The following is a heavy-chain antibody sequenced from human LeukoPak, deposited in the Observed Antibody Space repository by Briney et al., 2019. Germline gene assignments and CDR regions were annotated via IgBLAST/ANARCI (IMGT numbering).Heavy chain of an antibody. D-gene: IGHD7-27*01. CDR3: ARFELGSYYFDY. CDR1: GGSISSYY. V-gene: IGHV4-59*08. CDR2: IYYSGST. Sequence: SETLSLTCTVSGGSISSYYWSWNRQPPGKGLEWIGYIYYSGSTNYNPSLKSRVTISVDTSKNQFSVKLRSVTAVDTAVYYCARFELGSYYFDYWGQGTLVTVSS. J-gene: IGHJ4*02.